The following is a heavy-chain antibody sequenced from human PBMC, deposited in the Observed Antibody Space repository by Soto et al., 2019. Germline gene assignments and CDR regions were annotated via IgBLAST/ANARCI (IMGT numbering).Heavy chain of an antibody. CDR3: ASYPWSFGGYYAYFDY. V-gene: IGHV1-69*06. CDR1: GGTFSSYA. Sequence: SVKVSCKASGGTFSSYAISWVRQAPGQGLEWMGGIIPIFGTANYAQKFQGRVTITADKSTSTAYMELSSLRSEDTAVYYCASYPWSFGGYYAYFDYWGQGTLVTVSS. CDR2: IIPIFGTA. J-gene: IGHJ4*02. D-gene: IGHD3-3*01.